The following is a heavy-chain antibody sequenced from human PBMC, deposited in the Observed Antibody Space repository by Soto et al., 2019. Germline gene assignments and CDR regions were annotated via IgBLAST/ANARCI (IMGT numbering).Heavy chain of an antibody. J-gene: IGHJ4*02. CDR2: TYYRSTWIH. V-gene: IGHV6-1*01. CDR1: GDSVSSSSSA. D-gene: IGHD3-10*01. Sequence: SQTLSLTCAISGDSVSSSSSAWNWIRQSPSRGLEWLGRTYYRSTWIHDYAVSVKSRIIINPDTSQNQLSLQLNSVTPDDTAVYYCARGLRPHFDYWGLGTLVTVSS. CDR3: ARGLRPHFDY.